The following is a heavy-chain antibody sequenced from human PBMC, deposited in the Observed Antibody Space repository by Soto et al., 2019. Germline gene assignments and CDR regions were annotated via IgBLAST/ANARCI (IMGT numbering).Heavy chain of an antibody. V-gene: IGHV1-69*01. CDR3: ARDRIAAAGTGTYYYYGMDV. J-gene: IGHJ6*02. CDR2: IIPIFGTA. CDR1: GGTFSSYA. Sequence: QVQLVQSGAEVKKPGSSVKVSCKASGGTFSSYAISWVRQAPGQGLEWMGGIIPIFGTANYAQKFQGRVTITADESTSTAYMELSSLRSEDTAVYYCARDRIAAAGTGTYYYYGMDVWGQGTTVTVSS. D-gene: IGHD6-13*01.